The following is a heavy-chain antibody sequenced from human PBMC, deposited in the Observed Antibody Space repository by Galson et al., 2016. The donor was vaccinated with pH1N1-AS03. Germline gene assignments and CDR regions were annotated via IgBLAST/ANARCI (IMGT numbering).Heavy chain of an antibody. J-gene: IGHJ4*02. D-gene: IGHD7-27*01. CDR2: ISNDGNNK. V-gene: IGHV3-30*12. Sequence: SLRLSCAASGFSFSSFGMHWVRQAPAKGLEWVAAISNDGNNKHHADSVKGRFTISRDNAKNTVYLQMISLRAEDTAVYYCARTNWFDYWGQGTLVTVSS. CDR3: ARTNWFDY. CDR1: GFSFSSFG.